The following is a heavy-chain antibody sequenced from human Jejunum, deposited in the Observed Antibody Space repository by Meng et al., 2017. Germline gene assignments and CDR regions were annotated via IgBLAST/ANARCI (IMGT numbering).Heavy chain of an antibody. J-gene: IGHJ4*02. CDR1: GGSISSSSYY. D-gene: IGHD2-21*01. V-gene: IGHV4-39*02. CDR3: ARGGGDSYGTFDS. Sequence: QLQLQESGPGLVKPSETLSLTCTVSGGSISSSSYYWGWIRQPPGKGLEWIGSIYYSGSTYYNPSLKSRVTISVDTSKNHFSLRLDSLTAADTAVYYCARGGGDSYGTFDSWGRGTLVTVSS. CDR2: IYYSGST.